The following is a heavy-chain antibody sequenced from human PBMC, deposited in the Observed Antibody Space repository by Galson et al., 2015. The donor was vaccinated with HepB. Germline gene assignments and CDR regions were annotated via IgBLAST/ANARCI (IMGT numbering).Heavy chain of an antibody. J-gene: IGHJ3*02. CDR2: IYYRGST. CDR3: ARCITVTMISAFDI. Sequence: ETLSLTCTVSGGSISSSSYYWGWVRQPPGKGLEWIGSIYYRGSTYYNPSLKSRVTVSLDTSKNQFSLKLSSVTAADTAVYYCARCITVTMISAFDIWGQGTMVTVSS. CDR1: GGSISSSSYY. V-gene: IGHV4-39*07. D-gene: IGHD4-17*01.